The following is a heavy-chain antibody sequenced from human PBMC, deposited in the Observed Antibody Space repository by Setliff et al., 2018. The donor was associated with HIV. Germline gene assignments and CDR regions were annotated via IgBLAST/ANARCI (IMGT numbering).Heavy chain of an antibody. V-gene: IGHV3-7*03. CDR3: ARTYYYDASGYYRPFDI. Sequence: LRLSCAASGFTFSNYWMSWVRQAPGKGLEWVANIKKDGSEKYYVDFVKGRFTISRDNAKNSLFLQMSRLRVEDTARYYCARTYYYDASGYYRPFDIWGQGTMVTVSS. J-gene: IGHJ3*02. CDR1: GFTFSNYW. CDR2: IKKDGSEK. D-gene: IGHD3-22*01.